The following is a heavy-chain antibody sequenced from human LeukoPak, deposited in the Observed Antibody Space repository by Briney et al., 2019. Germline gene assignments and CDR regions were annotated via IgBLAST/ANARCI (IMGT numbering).Heavy chain of an antibody. D-gene: IGHD6-19*01. V-gene: IGHV4-4*07. CDR3: ARSPLTSSGWYRADY. J-gene: IGHJ4*02. Sequence: SETLSLTCTVSGGSISSYYWNWIRQPAGKGLEWTGRIYTSGITTYNPSLKSRVTMSVDTSNNHFSLKLNSVTAADTAVYFCARSPLTSSGWYRADYWGQGTLVTVSS. CDR2: IYTSGIT. CDR1: GGSISSYY.